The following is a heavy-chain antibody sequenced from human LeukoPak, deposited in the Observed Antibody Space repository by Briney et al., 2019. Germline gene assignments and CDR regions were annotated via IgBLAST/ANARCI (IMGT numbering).Heavy chain of an antibody. V-gene: IGHV1-2*02. Sequence: ASVKVSCKASGCTFTGYYMHWVRQAPGQGLEWMGWINPNSGGTNYAQKFQGRVTMTRDTSISTAYMELSRLRSDDTAVYYCAREREGDIVVVPAAIPWFDPWGQGTLVTVSS. D-gene: IGHD2-2*02. CDR1: GCTFTGYY. J-gene: IGHJ5*02. CDR3: AREREGDIVVVPAAIPWFDP. CDR2: INPNSGGT.